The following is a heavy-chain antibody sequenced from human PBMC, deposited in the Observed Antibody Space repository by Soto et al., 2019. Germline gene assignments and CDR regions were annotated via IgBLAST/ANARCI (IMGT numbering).Heavy chain of an antibody. CDR1: GFTFSSYS. CDR2: ISSSSTI. Sequence: GSLRLSCAASGFTFSSYSMNWVRQAPGEGLEWVSYISSSSTIYYADSVKGRFTISRDNAKNSLYLQMNSLRAEDTAVYYCARGPPIVVVIATRLPFDYWGQGTLVTVSS. J-gene: IGHJ4*02. V-gene: IGHV3-48*01. D-gene: IGHD2-21*01. CDR3: ARGPPIVVVIATRLPFDY.